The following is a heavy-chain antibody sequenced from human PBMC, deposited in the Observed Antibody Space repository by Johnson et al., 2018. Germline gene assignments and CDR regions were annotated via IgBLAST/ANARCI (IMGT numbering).Heavy chain of an antibody. CDR2: IKQDGSEQ. V-gene: IGHV3-7*01. Sequence: VQLVQCGGGLVQPGGSLILSCAASGFTFNSFWMSWVRQAQGKGLEWVANIKQDGSEQYYVDSLKGGFTISRDNAKNPLYLQRNNLRAENTAVYYCARVCCYGGFSNMFDAFDIWGQGTMVTVSS. CDR1: GFTFNSFW. J-gene: IGHJ3*02. D-gene: IGHD4-23*01. CDR3: ARVCCYGGFSNMFDAFDI.